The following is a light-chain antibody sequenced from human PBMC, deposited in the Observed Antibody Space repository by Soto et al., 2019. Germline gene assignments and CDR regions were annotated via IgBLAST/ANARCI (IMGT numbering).Light chain of an antibody. V-gene: IGKV3-20*01. J-gene: IGKJ1*01. CDR1: QSVSSSF. CDR2: GAS. Sequence: EIVLTQSPGTLSLSPGERATLSCRASQSVSSSFLAWYQQKPGQAPRLLIYGASSRATGIPDRFSGSGSGTDFTLAISRLEPEDLAVYYCQQYGMSPWTFGQGTKLEIK. CDR3: QQYGMSPWT.